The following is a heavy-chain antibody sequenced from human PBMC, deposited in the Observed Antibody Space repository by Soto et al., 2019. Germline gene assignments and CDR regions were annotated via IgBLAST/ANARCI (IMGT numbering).Heavy chain of an antibody. Sequence: LSLTCTVSGGSISSSSYYWGWIRQPPGKGLEWIGGIYYSGSTYYNPSLKSRVTISVDTSKNQFSLKLSSVTAADTAVYYCARRRGHSWFDPWGQGTLVTVSS. CDR1: GGSISSSSYY. CDR3: ARRRGHSWFDP. V-gene: IGHV4-39*01. J-gene: IGHJ5*02. D-gene: IGHD6-25*01. CDR2: IYYSGST.